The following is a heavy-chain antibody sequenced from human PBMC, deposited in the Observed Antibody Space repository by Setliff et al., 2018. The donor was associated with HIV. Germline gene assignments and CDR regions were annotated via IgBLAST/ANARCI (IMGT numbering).Heavy chain of an antibody. Sequence: PGGSLRLSCAASGFTLRSYAMHWVRQAPGEGLEWVSAILSTGERTFYADSVKGRFTISRDNSKNTVYLQMNSLRVEDTAIYYCTRDSYFYDGSDYHYRHFDDWGQGTLVTVSS. J-gene: IGHJ4*02. CDR3: TRDSYFYDGSDYHYRHFDD. V-gene: IGHV3-23*01. D-gene: IGHD3-22*01. CDR1: GFTLRSYA. CDR2: ILSTGERT.